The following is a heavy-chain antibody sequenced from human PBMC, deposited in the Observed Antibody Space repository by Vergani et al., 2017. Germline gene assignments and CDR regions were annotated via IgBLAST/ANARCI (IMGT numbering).Heavy chain of an antibody. Sequence: QVQLVQSGAEVKKPGASVKVSCKASGYTFTSYGISWVRQAPGQGLEWMGWSSAYNGNTNYAQKLQGRVTMTTDTTTSTAYMELRSLRSDATAVYYCARESGLEYQLLEGWFDPWGQGTLVTVSS. CDR1: GYTFTSYG. D-gene: IGHD2-2*01. J-gene: IGHJ5*02. V-gene: IGHV1-18*04. CDR3: ARESGLEYQLLEGWFDP. CDR2: SSAYNGNT.